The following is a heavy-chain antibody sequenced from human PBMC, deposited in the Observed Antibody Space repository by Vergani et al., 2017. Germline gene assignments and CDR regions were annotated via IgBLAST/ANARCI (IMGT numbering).Heavy chain of an antibody. V-gene: IGHV3-23*01. CDR3: AKDYGDYVYYYYMDV. J-gene: IGHJ6*03. CDR2: ISGSGGST. Sequence: EVQLLESGGGLVQPGGSLRLSCAASGFTFSSYAMSWVRQAPGKGLEWVSAISGSGGSTYYADSVKARFTISRDNSKNTLYLQMNSLRAEDTAVYYCAKDYGDYVYYYYMDVWGKGTTVTVSS. D-gene: IGHD4-17*01. CDR1: GFTFSSYA.